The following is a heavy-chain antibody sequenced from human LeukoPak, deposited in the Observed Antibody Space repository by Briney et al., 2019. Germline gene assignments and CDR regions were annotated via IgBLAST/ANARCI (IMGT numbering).Heavy chain of an antibody. CDR1: GFTFSTYW. CDR2: INSDGSST. V-gene: IGHV3-74*01. D-gene: IGHD6-19*01. Sequence: GGSLRLSCAASGFTFSTYWMHWVRQAPGKGLVWVSRINSDGSSTSYADSVKGRFTISRDNSKNTLYLQMNSLRAEDTSVYYCAKPYSSDWRGDFQHWGQGTLVTVSS. CDR3: AKPYSSDWRGDFQH. J-gene: IGHJ1*01.